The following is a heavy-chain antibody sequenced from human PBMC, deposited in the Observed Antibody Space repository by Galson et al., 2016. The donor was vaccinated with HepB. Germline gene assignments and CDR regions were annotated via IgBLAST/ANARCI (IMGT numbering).Heavy chain of an antibody. J-gene: IGHJ3*01. V-gene: IGHV3-48*02. Sequence: SLRLSCAATGFTFNTYAMAWVRQAPGKGLEWVSYINAPSDAIYYADSVKGRYTISRDNAKNSLYLQMNRLRDEDTAFYDWARGLDSWGQGTMVTVSS. CDR3: ARGLDS. CDR2: INAPSDAI. CDR1: GFTFNTYA. D-gene: IGHD2-21*01.